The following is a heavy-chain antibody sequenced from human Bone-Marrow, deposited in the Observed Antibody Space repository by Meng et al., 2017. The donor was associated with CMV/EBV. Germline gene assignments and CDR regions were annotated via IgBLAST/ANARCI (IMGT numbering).Heavy chain of an antibody. V-gene: IGHV3-21*01. Sequence: GESLKIFGAASGFTFSSYSMNWVRQAPGKGLEWVSSISSSSSYIYYADSVKGRFTISRDNAKNSLYLQMNSLRAEDTAVYYCATSAGDSPGFDYWGQGTLVTVSS. J-gene: IGHJ4*02. CDR2: ISSSSSYI. CDR3: ATSAGDSPGFDY. CDR1: GFTFSSYS. D-gene: IGHD2-21*02.